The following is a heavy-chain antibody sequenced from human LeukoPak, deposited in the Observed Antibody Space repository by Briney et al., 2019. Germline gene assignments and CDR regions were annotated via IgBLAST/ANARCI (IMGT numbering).Heavy chain of an antibody. CDR3: ARVTYGSGTYGAFDY. J-gene: IGHJ4*02. Sequence: GGSLRLSCAASGFTFSSYAMSWVRQAPGKGLEWVSAISGSGDNTYYADSVKGRFTISRDNSKNTLYLQMNSLRAEDTAVYYCARVTYGSGTYGAFDYWGQGTLATVSS. CDR1: GFTFSSYA. D-gene: IGHD3-10*01. CDR2: ISGSGDNT. V-gene: IGHV3-23*01.